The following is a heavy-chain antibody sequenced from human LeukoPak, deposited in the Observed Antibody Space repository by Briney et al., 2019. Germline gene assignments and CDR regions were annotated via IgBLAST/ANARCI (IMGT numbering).Heavy chain of an antibody. CDR1: GFTFSSYA. Sequence: QTGGSLRLSCAATGFTFSSYAMSWVRQAPGKGLEWVSAISGSGGSTHYADSVKGRSTISRDNSKNTLYLQMNSLRAEDTAVYYCAKGASGSYYQDYWGQGTLVTVSS. CDR2: ISGSGGST. V-gene: IGHV3-23*01. CDR3: AKGASGSYYQDY. D-gene: IGHD1-26*01. J-gene: IGHJ4*02.